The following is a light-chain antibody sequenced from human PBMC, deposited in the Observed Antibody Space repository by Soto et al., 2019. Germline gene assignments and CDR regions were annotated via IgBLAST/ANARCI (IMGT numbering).Light chain of an antibody. Sequence: QSVLTQPPSVSGAPGQRVTISCTGSSSNIGAGYDVHGYQQLPGTAPKLLIYGNSNRPSGVPDRFSGSKSGTSASLAITGLQAEDEADYYCQSYDSSLSSVVFGGGIKLTVL. J-gene: IGLJ2*01. CDR2: GNS. V-gene: IGLV1-40*01. CDR1: SSNIGAGYD. CDR3: QSYDSSLSSVV.